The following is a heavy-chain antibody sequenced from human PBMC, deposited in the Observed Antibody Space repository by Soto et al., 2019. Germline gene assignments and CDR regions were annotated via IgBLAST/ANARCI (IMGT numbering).Heavy chain of an antibody. CDR1: GFSFGVSGVG. D-gene: IGHD2-21*01. J-gene: IGHJ4*02. CDR3: ARAYTYDFDH. V-gene: IGHV2-5*01. CDR2: VFWNDDK. Sequence: QITLKESGPTLVKPTQTLTLTCTFSGFSFGVSGVGVGWIRQPPGRALEWLGLVFWNDDKRYSPSLESRLTLTKDTSNHQVVLTVTNLDPGDTGTYYCARAYTYDFDHWGQGTLVPVSS.